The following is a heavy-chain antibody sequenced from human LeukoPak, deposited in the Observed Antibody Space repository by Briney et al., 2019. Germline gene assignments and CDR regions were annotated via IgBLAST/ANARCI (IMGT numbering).Heavy chain of an antibody. CDR2: IKSKTDGGTT. J-gene: IGHJ4*02. CDR3: TTVHAGTTFPLDY. D-gene: IGHD1-1*01. Sequence: PGGSLRLSCSASGFTFSTYWMSWVRQAPGKGLEWVGRIKSKTDGGTTDYAAPVKGRFTISRDDSKNTLYLQMNSLKTEDTAVYYCTTVHAGTTFPLDYWGQGTLVTVSS. V-gene: IGHV3-15*01. CDR1: GFTFSTYW.